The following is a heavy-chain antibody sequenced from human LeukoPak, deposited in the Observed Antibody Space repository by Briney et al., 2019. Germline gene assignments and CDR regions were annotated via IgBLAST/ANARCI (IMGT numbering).Heavy chain of an antibody. CDR1: QFIFSNYA. V-gene: IGHV3-11*01. Sequence: GRSLRLSCAASQFIFSNYAMSWVRQAPGKGLEWVSYISGTGSTIYYADSVKGRFTISRDNAKNSLYLQMSSLRGEDTAVYYCARGVGYGSGSYWGQGTLVTVSS. D-gene: IGHD3-10*01. CDR3: ARGVGYGSGSY. CDR2: ISGTGSTI. J-gene: IGHJ4*02.